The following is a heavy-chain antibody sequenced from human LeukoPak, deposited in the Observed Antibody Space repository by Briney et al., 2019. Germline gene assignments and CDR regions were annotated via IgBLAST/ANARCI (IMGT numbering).Heavy chain of an antibody. D-gene: IGHD3-10*01. V-gene: IGHV4-59*01. Sequence: SETLSLTCTVSGGSFSTYYWSWIRQPPGKGLEWIGYIYYSGSTNYNPSLKSRVAISVDTSKNQFSLNLSSVTAADTAVYYCARVIMVRGVIFDYWGQGTLVTVSS. J-gene: IGHJ4*02. CDR3: ARVIMVRGVIFDY. CDR1: GGSFSTYY. CDR2: IYYSGST.